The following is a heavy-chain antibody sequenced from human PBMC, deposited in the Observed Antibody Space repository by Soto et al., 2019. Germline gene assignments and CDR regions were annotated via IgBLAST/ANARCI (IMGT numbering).Heavy chain of an antibody. CDR2: ISAYNGNT. CDR1: GYTFTSYG. Sequence: QVQLVQSGAEVKKPGASVKVSCKASGYTFTSYGISWVRQAPGQGLEWMGWISAYNGNTNYAQKLQGRVTMTTETSTSTAYMELRSLRSDDTAVYYCARPGRSSSVPDYYYYGMDVWGQGTTVTVSS. CDR3: ARPGRSSSVPDYYYYGMDV. V-gene: IGHV1-18*01. J-gene: IGHJ6*02. D-gene: IGHD6-6*01.